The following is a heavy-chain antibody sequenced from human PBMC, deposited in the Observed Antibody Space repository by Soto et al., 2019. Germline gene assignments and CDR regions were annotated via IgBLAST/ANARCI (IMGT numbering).Heavy chain of an antibody. CDR2: MNPDSGDT. CDR3: VRQTGGVATPGDDY. CDR1: GYPFSAFD. Sequence: QVQLVQSGAEVKKPGASVKVSCEASGYPFSAFDINWVRQAGGQGLEWMGWMNPDSGDTAFAQRFQDRITMTRSTSISTVYMELSRLTSADTAVYFCVRQTGGVATPGDDYWGQGTLVTVSS. J-gene: IGHJ4*02. V-gene: IGHV1-8*01. D-gene: IGHD2-15*01.